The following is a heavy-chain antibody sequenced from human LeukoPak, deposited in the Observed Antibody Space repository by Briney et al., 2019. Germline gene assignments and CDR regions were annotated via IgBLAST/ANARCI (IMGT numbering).Heavy chain of an antibody. J-gene: IGHJ2*01. CDR3: ASRTRNYYDSSGKSIAYWYFDL. V-gene: IGHV4-39*07. Sequence: SETLSLTCAVSRGSIGSSTYYWGWVRQPPGKGLEWIGTIYYSGSTNYNPSLKSRVTISVDTSKNQFSLKLSSVTAADTAVYYCASRTRNYYDSSGKSIAYWYFDLWGRGTLVTVSS. D-gene: IGHD3-22*01. CDR2: IYYSGST. CDR1: RGSIGSSTYY.